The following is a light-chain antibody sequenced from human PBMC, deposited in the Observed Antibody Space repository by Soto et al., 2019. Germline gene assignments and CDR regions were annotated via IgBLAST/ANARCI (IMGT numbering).Light chain of an antibody. CDR1: ESIDSW. CDR2: KAS. Sequence: DIQMTQSPSTLSASVGDRVTITCRASESIDSWLAWNQQKPGRAPKLLISKASCLESVVPSRFSGSGFGTEVTLTISSLQPDDFATYYCQQSNSYRAFGQGTKVEI. CDR3: QQSNSYRA. J-gene: IGKJ1*01. V-gene: IGKV1-5*03.